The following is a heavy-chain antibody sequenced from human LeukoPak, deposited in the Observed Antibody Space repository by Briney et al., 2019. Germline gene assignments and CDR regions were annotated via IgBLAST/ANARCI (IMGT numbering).Heavy chain of an antibody. Sequence: QPGGSLRLSCAASGFTFSSYAMTWVRQAPGKGLEWVSYISSSGSTIYYADSVKGRFTISRDNSKNTLYLQMNSLRAEDTAVYYCARDRDWGCSYCSYWGQGTLVTVSS. CDR2: ISSSGSTI. D-gene: IGHD7-27*01. CDR3: ARDRDWGCSYCSY. CDR1: GFTFSSYA. J-gene: IGHJ4*02. V-gene: IGHV3-48*01.